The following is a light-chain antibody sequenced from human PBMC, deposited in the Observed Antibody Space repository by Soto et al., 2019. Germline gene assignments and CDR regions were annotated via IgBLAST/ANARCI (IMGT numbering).Light chain of an antibody. CDR1: QNIDNN. CDR3: QQSSSSPPIT. Sequence: DIQLAQSPSSLSASLGDSVSISCRASQNIDNNLHWYRQKSGKAPEVLIYAASTLRDGVSSRFSGTGYGTEFTLTINNLQPEDFATYYCQQSSSSPPITFGQGTRLEI. CDR2: AAS. J-gene: IGKJ5*01. V-gene: IGKV1-39*01.